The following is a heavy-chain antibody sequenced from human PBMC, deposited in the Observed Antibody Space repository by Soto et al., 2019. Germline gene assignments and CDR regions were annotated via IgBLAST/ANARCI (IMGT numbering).Heavy chain of an antibody. Sequence: QVQLVQSGAEVKKPGASVKVSCKASGYTFTSYDINWVRQATGQGLEWMGWMNPNSGNTGYAQRFQGRVTMTRNTSISTAYMELSSLRSEDTAVYYCAREDPYSSGWFSFGFTWFDPWGRGTLVTVSS. CDR1: GYTFTSYD. V-gene: IGHV1-8*01. CDR3: AREDPYSSGWFSFGFTWFDP. CDR2: MNPNSGNT. J-gene: IGHJ5*02. D-gene: IGHD6-19*01.